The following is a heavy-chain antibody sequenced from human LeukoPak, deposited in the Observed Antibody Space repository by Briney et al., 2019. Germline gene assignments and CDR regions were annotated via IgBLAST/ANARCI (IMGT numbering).Heavy chain of an antibody. V-gene: IGHV3-23*01. CDR2: ISGSGGST. CDR1: GFTFSSYA. J-gene: IGHJ4*02. Sequence: GGSLRLSCAASGFTFSSYAMSWVRQALGKGLEWVSAISGSGGSTYYADSVKGRFTISRDNSKNTLYLQMNSLRAEDTAVYYCAKSPTSSGWYPLIDYWGQGTVVTVSS. CDR3: AKSPTSSGWYPLIDY. D-gene: IGHD6-19*01.